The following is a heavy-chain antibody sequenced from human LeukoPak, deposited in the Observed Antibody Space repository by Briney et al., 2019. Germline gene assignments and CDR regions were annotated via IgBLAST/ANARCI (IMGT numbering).Heavy chain of an antibody. CDR2: IDRGSSSI. CDR3: ARDRGLGQYPIFDY. D-gene: IGHD1/OR15-1a*01. V-gene: IGHV3-48*01. J-gene: IGHJ4*02. CDR1: GFTFNAYR. Sequence: GGSLRLSCAASGFTFNAYRMTWVRQAPGKGLEWLSFIDRGSSSIYYADSVKGRFTISRDNARNSLYLQMNNLRAEDTAVHYCARDRGLGQYPIFDYWGLGTLVTVSS.